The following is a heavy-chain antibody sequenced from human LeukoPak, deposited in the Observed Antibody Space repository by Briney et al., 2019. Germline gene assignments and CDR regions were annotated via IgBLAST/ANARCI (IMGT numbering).Heavy chain of an antibody. V-gene: IGHV3-30*04. CDR2: ISYDGSNK. D-gene: IGHD4-17*01. CDR3: ATSTLILRLIFDY. Sequence: GGSLRLSCAASGFTFSSYAMHWVRQAPGKGLEWVAVISYDGSNKYYADSVKGRFITSRDNSKNTLYLQMNSLRAEDTAVYYCATSTLILRLIFDYWGQGTLVTVSS. CDR1: GFTFSSYA. J-gene: IGHJ4*02.